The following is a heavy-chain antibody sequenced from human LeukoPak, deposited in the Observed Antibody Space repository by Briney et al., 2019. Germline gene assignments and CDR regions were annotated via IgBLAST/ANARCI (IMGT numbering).Heavy chain of an antibody. J-gene: IGHJ5*02. Sequence: GGSLRLSCVASEFTFSKHWMHWVRQARGKGLVSVSRINNDGSRTTYADSVKGRFTISRVNAKNMVFLQMNYLRDEDTAVYYCVRETDCTGGSCYLSRWLDPWGQGTLVTVSS. D-gene: IGHD2-15*01. V-gene: IGHV3-74*01. CDR3: VRETDCTGGSCYLSRWLDP. CDR1: EFTFSKHW. CDR2: INNDGSRT.